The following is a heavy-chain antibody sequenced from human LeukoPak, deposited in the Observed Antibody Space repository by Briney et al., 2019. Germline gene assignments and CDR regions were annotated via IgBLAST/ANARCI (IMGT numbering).Heavy chain of an antibody. CDR3: AREDYDSSSGA. D-gene: IGHD3-22*01. CDR1: GFTFSSYS. V-gene: IGHV3-21*01. J-gene: IGHJ5*02. CDR2: ISSSSSYI. Sequence: GGSLRLSCAASGFTFSSYSMNWVRQAPGKGLEWVSSISSSSSYICYADSVKGRFTISRDNAKNSLYLQMNSLRAEDTAVYYCAREDYDSSSGAWGQGTLVTVSS.